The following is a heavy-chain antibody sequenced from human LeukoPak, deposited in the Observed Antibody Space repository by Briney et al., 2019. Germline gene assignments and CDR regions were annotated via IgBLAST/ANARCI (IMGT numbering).Heavy chain of an antibody. CDR2: ISGSGGST. J-gene: IGHJ4*02. CDR1: GFTFNTYA. D-gene: IGHD3-16*02. CDR3: VRGGLMTIGTVIASPFDY. V-gene: IGHV3-23*01. Sequence: GGSLRLSCAASGFTFNTYAIYGMSWVRQAPGKGLEWVSTISGSGGSTYYADSVKGRFTISRDNPRNSVFLQMNSLRDDDTAVYFCVRGGLMTIGTVIASPFDYWGQGILVLVSS.